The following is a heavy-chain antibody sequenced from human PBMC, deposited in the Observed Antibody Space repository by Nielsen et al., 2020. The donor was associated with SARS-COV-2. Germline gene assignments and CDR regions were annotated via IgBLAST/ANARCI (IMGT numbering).Heavy chain of an antibody. J-gene: IGHJ3*02. CDR1: GFTFGDYA. Sequence: GGSLRLSCTASGFTFGDYAMSWVRQAPGKGLEWVGFIRSKAYGGTTEYAASVKGRFTISRDDSKSIAYLQMNSLKTEDTAVYYCTRGSLVARWLQIGAFDIWGQGTMVTVSS. D-gene: IGHD5-24*01. V-gene: IGHV3-49*04. CDR2: IRSKAYGGTT. CDR3: TRGSLVARWLQIGAFDI.